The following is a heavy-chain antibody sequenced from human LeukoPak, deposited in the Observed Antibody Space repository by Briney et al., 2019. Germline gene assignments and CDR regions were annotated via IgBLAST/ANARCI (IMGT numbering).Heavy chain of an antibody. V-gene: IGHV3-20*04. CDR2: INWNGGST. CDR3: ARYSGSYYDWYFDL. Sequence: GGSLRLSCEASGFTFSNYWMHWVRQAPGKGLEWVSGINWNGGSTGYADSVKGRFTISRDNAKNSLYLQMNSLRAEDTALYYCARYSGSYYDWYFDLWGRGTLVTVSS. CDR1: GFTFSNYW. D-gene: IGHD1-26*01. J-gene: IGHJ2*01.